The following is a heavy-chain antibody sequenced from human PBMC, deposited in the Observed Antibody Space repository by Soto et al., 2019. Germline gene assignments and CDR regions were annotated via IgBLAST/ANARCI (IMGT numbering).Heavy chain of an antibody. D-gene: IGHD6-19*01. J-gene: IGHJ6*02. CDR1: GFTFSSYG. V-gene: IGHV3-33*01. Sequence: QVQLVESGGGVVQPGRSLRLSCAASGFTFSSYGMHWVRQAPGKGLEWVAVIWYDGSNKYYADSVKGRFTISRDNSKNTLYLQMNRLRAEDTAVYYCARHRGSGWDRYYYYYGMDVWGQGTTFTVSS. CDR3: ARHRGSGWDRYYYYYGMDV. CDR2: IWYDGSNK.